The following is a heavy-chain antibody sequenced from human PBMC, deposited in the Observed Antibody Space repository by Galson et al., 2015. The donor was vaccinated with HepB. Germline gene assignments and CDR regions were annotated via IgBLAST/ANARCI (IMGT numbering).Heavy chain of an antibody. V-gene: IGHV3-23*01. CDR2: ISGSGGGT. CDR1: GFTFSSYA. J-gene: IGHJ4*02. Sequence: SLRLSCAASGFTFSSYAMSWVRQAPGKGLEWVPAISGSGGGTYYADSVKGRFTISRDNSKNTLYLQMNSLRAEDTAVYYCAKAPSSGWPIIDYWGQGTLVTVSS. CDR3: AKAPSSGWPIIDY. D-gene: IGHD6-19*01.